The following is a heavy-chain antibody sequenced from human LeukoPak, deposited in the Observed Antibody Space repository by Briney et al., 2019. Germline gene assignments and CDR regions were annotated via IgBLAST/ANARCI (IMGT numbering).Heavy chain of an antibody. CDR1: GFTVSSNH. CDR3: ARGDYGGNPGYFQH. J-gene: IGHJ1*01. Sequence: PGGSLRLSCAASGFTVSSNHMSWVRQAPGKGLEWVSVIYSGGSTYYAGSVKGRFTISRDNSKNTLYLQMKSLRAEDTAVYYCARGDYGGNPGYFQHWGQGTLVTVSS. V-gene: IGHV3-66*01. D-gene: IGHD4-23*01. CDR2: IYSGGST.